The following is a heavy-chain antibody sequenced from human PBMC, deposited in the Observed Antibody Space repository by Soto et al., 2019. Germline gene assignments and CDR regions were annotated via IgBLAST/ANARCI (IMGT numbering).Heavy chain of an antibody. D-gene: IGHD3-3*01. Sequence: QVQLVQSGAEVKKPGASVKVSCKASGYTFTSYSIQWVRQAPGQRLEWVGWINSGNGITKYSQKFQDRVTMIRDPSASTDYMELSSLRSEDTAANYCARDHDSWALYAFDFWGQGTRVTISS. J-gene: IGHJ3*01. CDR2: INSGNGIT. CDR1: GYTFTSYS. CDR3: ARDHDSWALYAFDF. V-gene: IGHV1-3*01.